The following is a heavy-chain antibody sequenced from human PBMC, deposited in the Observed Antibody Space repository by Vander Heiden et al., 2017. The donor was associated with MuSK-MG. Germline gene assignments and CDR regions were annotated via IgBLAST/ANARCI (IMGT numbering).Heavy chain of an antibody. CDR1: GFTFTSSA. D-gene: IGHD6-6*01. CDR3: AASRVDSSASGWYFDL. J-gene: IGHJ2*01. CDR2: IVVGSGNT. V-gene: IGHV1-58*01. Sequence: QMQLVQSGPEVKKPGTSVKVSCKASGFTFTSSAVQWVRQARGQRLEWIGWIVVGSGNTNYAQKFQERVTITRDMSTSTADMELSSMRSEATAVYYCAASRVDSSASGWYFDLWGRGTMVTVFS.